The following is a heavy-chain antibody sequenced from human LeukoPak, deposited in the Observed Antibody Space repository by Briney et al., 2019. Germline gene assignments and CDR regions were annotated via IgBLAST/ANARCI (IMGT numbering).Heavy chain of an antibody. CDR2: ISNDGSNK. CDR1: GFTFSSHA. V-gene: IGHV3-30*14. D-gene: IGHD6-6*01. J-gene: IGHJ4*02. CDR3: AIRGSSYFDY. Sequence: GRSLRLSCAVSGFTFSSHAMHWVRQAPGKGLEWVALISNDGSNKYYADSVKGRFTISRDNSKNTLYLQMNSLRAEDTAVYFCAIRGSSYFDYWGQGTLVTVSS.